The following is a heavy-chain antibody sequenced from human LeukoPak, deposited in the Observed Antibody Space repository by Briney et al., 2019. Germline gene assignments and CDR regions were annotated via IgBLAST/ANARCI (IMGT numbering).Heavy chain of an antibody. Sequence: SETLSLTCAVSGGSISSSSYYWGWIRQPPGKGLEWIGSIYYSGSTYYNPSLKSRVTISVDTSKNKFSLRLSSVTAADTAVYYCRGGWWIDYWGQGTLVTVSS. CDR1: GGSISSSSYY. CDR2: IYYSGST. V-gene: IGHV4-39*01. D-gene: IGHD6-19*01. J-gene: IGHJ4*02. CDR3: RGGWWIDY.